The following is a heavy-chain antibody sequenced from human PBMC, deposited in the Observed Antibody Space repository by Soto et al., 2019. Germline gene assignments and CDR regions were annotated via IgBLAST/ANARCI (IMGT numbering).Heavy chain of an antibody. V-gene: IGHV1-24*01. CDR3: ATDGYYDSSGHYGMDV. CDR1: GYTLTELS. J-gene: IGHJ6*02. CDR2: FDPEDGET. Sequence: EASVKVSCKVSGYTLTELSMHWVRQAPGKGLEWMGGFDPEDGETIYAQKFQGRVTMTEDTSTDTAYMELSSLRSEDTAVYYCATDGYYDSSGHYGMDVWGQGTTVTVSS. D-gene: IGHD3-22*01.